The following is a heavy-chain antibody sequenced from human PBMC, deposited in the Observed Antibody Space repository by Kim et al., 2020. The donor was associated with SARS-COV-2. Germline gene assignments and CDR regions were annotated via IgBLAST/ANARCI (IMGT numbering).Heavy chain of an antibody. V-gene: IGHV4-59*13. CDR2: IYYSGST. CDR1: GGSISSYY. D-gene: IGHD3-3*01. CDR3: ARYDFWSGYYFSP. J-gene: IGHJ5*02. Sequence: SETLSLTCTVSGGSISSYYWSWIRQPPGKGLEWIGYIYYSGSTNYNPSLKSRVTISVDTSKNQFSLKLSSVTAADTAVYYCARYDFWSGYYFSPWGQGTLVTVSS.